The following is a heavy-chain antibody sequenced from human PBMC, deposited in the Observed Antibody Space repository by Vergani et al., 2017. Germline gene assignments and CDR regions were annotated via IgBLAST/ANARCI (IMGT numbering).Heavy chain of an antibody. J-gene: IGHJ6*03. CDR3: VYRKTGCGTTGCIYPFYYYYNMDV. Sequence: QITLKESGPTLVKLTQTLTLTSTFSGFSPNTRGVSVAWIRQPPGKALDWLALIYWNDDPHYSPSLNNRVTITKDTSKNQVVLTMTNMDYVDTGTYYCVYRKTGCGTTGCIYPFYYYYNMDVWGKGTTVTVS. CDR1: GFSPNTRGVS. CDR2: IYWNDDP. D-gene: IGHD1-7*01. V-gene: IGHV2-5*04.